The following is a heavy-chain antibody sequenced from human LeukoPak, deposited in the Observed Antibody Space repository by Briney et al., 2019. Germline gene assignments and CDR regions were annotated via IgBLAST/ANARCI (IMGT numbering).Heavy chain of an antibody. D-gene: IGHD3-16*01. J-gene: IGHJ4*02. CDR3: ARDWGSIKVISDY. CDR2: ISSNSDNT. V-gene: IGHV1-18*04. CDR1: GYTFTGYY. Sequence: ASMKVSCKASGYTFTGYYIHWLRQAPGQGLEWMGWISSNSDNTKYAQKLQGRVTMTTDTSTSTAYMELRSLRSDDTAVYYCARDWGSIKVISDYWGQGTLVTVSS.